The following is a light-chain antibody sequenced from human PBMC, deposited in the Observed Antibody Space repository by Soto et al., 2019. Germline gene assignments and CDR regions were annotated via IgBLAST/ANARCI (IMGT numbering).Light chain of an antibody. J-gene: IGKJ1*01. CDR2: DAS. V-gene: IGKV1-5*01. CDR3: QQYETFSGT. CDR1: QSISTW. Sequence: DIQMTQSPSPLSASVGDRVTLTCQCCQSISTWLAWYQQKSGKAPKLLIYDASALPRGVPSRFSGSGSGTKFTLTIASLQPDDVATYYCQQYETFSGTLGPGTKVDIK.